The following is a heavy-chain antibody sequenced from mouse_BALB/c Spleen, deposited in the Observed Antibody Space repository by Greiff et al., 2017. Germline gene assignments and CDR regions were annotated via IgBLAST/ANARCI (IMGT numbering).Heavy chain of an antibody. J-gene: IGHJ4*01. CDR3: ARPVTGAMDY. V-gene: IGHV5-9-4*01. Sequence: EVHLVESGGGLVKPGGSLKLSCAASGFTFSSYAMSWVRQSPEKRLEWVAEISSGGSYTYYPDTVTGRFTISRDNAKNTLYLEMSSLRSEDTAMYYCARPVTGAMDYWGQGTSVTVSS. D-gene: IGHD2-2*01. CDR1: GFTFSSYA. CDR2: ISSGGSYT.